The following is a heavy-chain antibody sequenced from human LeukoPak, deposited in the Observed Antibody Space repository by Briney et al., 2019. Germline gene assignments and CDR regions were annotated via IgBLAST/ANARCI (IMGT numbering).Heavy chain of an antibody. Sequence: GASVKVSCKASGYTFPNYGISWVRQAPGQGLEWMGWISTYNGDTNYAQKLQGRVTMTTDTSTSTAYMELRSLRSDDTAVYYCARSGERDGYNPYRASRLYYYYMDVWGKGTTVTVSS. CDR3: ARSGERDGYNPYRASRLYYYYMDV. D-gene: IGHD5-24*01. CDR1: GYTFPNYG. CDR2: ISTYNGDT. V-gene: IGHV1-18*01. J-gene: IGHJ6*03.